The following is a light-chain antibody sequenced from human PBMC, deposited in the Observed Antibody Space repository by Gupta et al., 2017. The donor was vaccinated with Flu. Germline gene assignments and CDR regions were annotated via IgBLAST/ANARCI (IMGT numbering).Light chain of an antibody. CDR2: STS. CDR3: RQYNDSPFT. J-gene: IGKJ2*01. Sequence: DIQMTQSPSSLSASVGDRVTITCRASQGIRNDLGWYQQKPGKAPKRLIYSTSSVHSGVRSRFSGSGSGTEFTLTISSRQPEDFANYYCRQYNDSPFTFGQGTKLEIK. CDR1: QGIRND. V-gene: IGKV1-17*01.